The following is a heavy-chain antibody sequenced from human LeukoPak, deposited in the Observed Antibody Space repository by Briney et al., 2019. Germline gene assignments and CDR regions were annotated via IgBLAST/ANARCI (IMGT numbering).Heavy chain of an antibody. J-gene: IGHJ3*02. D-gene: IGHD3-22*01. CDR2: INPNSGGT. V-gene: IGHV1-2*06. CDR3: ASYDSSGYYSAFDI. CDR1: GYTFTGYY. Sequence: ASVKVSCKASGYTFTGYYMHWVRQAPGQGLEWMGRINPNSGGTNYAQKFQGRVTMTRNTSISTAYMELSSLRSEDTAVYYCASYDSSGYYSAFDIWGQGTMVTVSS.